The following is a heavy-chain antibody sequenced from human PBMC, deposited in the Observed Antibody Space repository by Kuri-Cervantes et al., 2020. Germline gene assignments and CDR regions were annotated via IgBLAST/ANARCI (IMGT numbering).Heavy chain of an antibody. CDR1: GGSISSYY. CDR2: IYYSGST. D-gene: IGHD3-3*01. V-gene: IGHV4-59*01. Sequence: SETLSLTCTVSGGSISSYYWSWIRQPPGKGLEWIGYIYYSGSTNYNPSLKSQVTISVDTSKNQFSLKLSSVTAADTAVYYCAREIFGGTSGVRYYYYGMDVWGQGTTVTVSS. CDR3: AREIFGGTSGVRYYYYGMDV. J-gene: IGHJ6*02.